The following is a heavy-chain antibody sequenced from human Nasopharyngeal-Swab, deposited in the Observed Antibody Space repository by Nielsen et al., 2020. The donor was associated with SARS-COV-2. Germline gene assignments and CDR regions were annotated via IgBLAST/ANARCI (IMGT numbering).Heavy chain of an antibody. D-gene: IGHD6-6*01. CDR3: SRCSSSSFWYFDL. CDR2: IRSSSSYI. V-gene: IGHV3-21*01. Sequence: GESLKISCAASGFTFSSYSMNWVRQAPGKGLEWVSSIRSSSSYIYYADSVKGRFTISRENAKNSLYLQMNSLRAEDTAVYYFSRCSSSSFWYFDLWGRGTLVTVSS. J-gene: IGHJ2*01. CDR1: GFTFSSYS.